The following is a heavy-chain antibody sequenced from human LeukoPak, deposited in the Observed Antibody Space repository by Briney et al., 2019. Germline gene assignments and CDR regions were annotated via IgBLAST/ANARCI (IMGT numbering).Heavy chain of an antibody. Sequence: KPGVSLRLSCSASGFTFSSSAMHWVRQAPGKGLEYVSATSSNGGSTYYADSVKGRFTISRDNSKNTLYLQMSSLRAEDTAVYYCVKGHYCSSTNCYGPFDYWGQGTLVTVSS. V-gene: IGHV3-64D*06. CDR1: GFTFSSSA. CDR2: TSSNGGST. CDR3: VKGHYCSSTNCYGPFDY. D-gene: IGHD2-2*01. J-gene: IGHJ4*02.